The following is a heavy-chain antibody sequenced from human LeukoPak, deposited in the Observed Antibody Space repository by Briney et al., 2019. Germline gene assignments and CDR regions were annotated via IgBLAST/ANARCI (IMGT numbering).Heavy chain of an antibody. V-gene: IGHV3-15*01. CDR3: TTEEYYYDSSGYYY. Sequence: GGSLRLSCAASGFTFSNAWMSWVRPAPGKGLEWVGRIKSKTDGGTTDYAAPVKGRFTISRDDSKNTLYLQMNSLKTEDTAVYHCTTEEYYYDSSGYYYWGQGTLVTVSS. CDR1: GFTFSNAW. D-gene: IGHD3-22*01. J-gene: IGHJ4*02. CDR2: IKSKTDGGTT.